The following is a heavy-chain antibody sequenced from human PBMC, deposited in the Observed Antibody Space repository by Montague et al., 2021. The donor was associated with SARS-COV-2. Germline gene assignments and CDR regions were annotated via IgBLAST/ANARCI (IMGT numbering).Heavy chain of an antibody. CDR3: ARDWGEVGSGWYIGLDY. CDR1: GFTFSSYA. CDR2: LSYDGDNK. V-gene: IGHV3-30*04. Sequence: SLRLSCAAAGFTFSSYAMHWVRQAPGKGLEWVAGLSYDGDNKYYADSMKGRLTISRDNSKNTLYLQMNSLRAEDAAVYYCARDWGEVGSGWYIGLDYWGQGTLVTVSS. D-gene: IGHD6-19*01. J-gene: IGHJ4*02.